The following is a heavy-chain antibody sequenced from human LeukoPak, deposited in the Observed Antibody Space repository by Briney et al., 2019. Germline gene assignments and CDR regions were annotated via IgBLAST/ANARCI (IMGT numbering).Heavy chain of an antibody. J-gene: IGHJ5*02. CDR3: ARQSSGYDFWSGYYVCWFDP. V-gene: IGHV4-39*01. D-gene: IGHD3-3*01. CDR2: IYDSGST. Sequence: ASETLSLTCTVSGGSIRSSYYYWGWIRQPPGKGLEWIGSIYDSGSTYYNPSLKSRVTISVDTSKNQFSLKLSSVTAADTAVYYCARQSSGYDFWSGYYVCWFDPWGQGTLVTVSS. CDR1: GGSIRSSYYY.